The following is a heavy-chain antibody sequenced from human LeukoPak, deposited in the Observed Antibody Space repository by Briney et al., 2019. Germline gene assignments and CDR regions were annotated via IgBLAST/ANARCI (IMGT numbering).Heavy chain of an antibody. CDR1: GFSFSTSW. Sequence: GGSLRLSCAASGFSFSTSWMSWVRQAPGKGPEWVAYIKEDGSEKSYVDSVKGRFTISRDNAKNSLFLQMDSLRAEDTAVYYCARSFCTSATCSKGYSYYVMDVWGQGTTVTVSS. V-gene: IGHV3-7*04. CDR2: IKEDGSEK. D-gene: IGHD2/OR15-2a*01. J-gene: IGHJ6*02. CDR3: ARSFCTSATCSKGYSYYVMDV.